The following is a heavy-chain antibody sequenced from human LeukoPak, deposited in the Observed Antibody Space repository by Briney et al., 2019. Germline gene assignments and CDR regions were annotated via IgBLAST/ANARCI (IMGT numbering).Heavy chain of an antibody. D-gene: IGHD5-12*01. V-gene: IGHV1-2*02. J-gene: IGHJ4*02. CDR1: GYTFTGYY. CDR3: ARTLEYSGYDSYLDY. CDR2: INPNSGGT. Sequence: ASVKVSCKASGYTFTGYYMHWVRQAPGQGLEWMGWINPNSGGTNYAQKFQGRVTMTRDTSISTAYMELSRLRSDDTAVYYCARTLEYSGYDSYLDYWGQGTLVTVSS.